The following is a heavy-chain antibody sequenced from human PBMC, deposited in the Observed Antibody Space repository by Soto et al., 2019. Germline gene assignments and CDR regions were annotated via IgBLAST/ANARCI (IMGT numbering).Heavy chain of an antibody. D-gene: IGHD3-3*01. CDR3: ARGGTYYDFWSGYYNSYSSYGMDV. V-gene: IGHV4-59*01. CDR1: GGSISSYY. Sequence: PSETLSLTCTVSGGSISSYYWSWIRQPPGKGLEWIGYIYYSGSTNYNPSLKSRVTISVDTSKNQFSLKLSSVTAADTAVYYCARGGTYYDFWSGYYNSYSSYGMDVWGQGTTVTV. J-gene: IGHJ6*02. CDR2: IYYSGST.